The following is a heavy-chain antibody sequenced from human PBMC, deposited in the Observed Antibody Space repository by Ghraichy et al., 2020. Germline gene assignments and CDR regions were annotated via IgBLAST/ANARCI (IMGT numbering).Heavy chain of an antibody. CDR2: FDPEDGET. CDR3: ATDRGYYYDSSGSNWFDP. J-gene: IGHJ5*02. D-gene: IGHD3-22*01. V-gene: IGHV1-24*01. Sequence: ASVKVSCKVSGYTLTELSMHWVRQAPGKGLEWMGGFDPEDGETIYAQKFQGRVTMTEDTSTDTAYMELSSLRSEDTAVYYCATDRGYYYDSSGSNWFDPWGQGTLVTVSS. CDR1: GYTLTELS.